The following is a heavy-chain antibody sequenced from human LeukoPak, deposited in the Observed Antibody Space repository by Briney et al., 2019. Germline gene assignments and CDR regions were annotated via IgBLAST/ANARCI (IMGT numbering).Heavy chain of an antibody. V-gene: IGHV1-69*06. Sequence: GASVKVSCKASGGTFSSYAISWVRQAPGQGLEWMGGIIPIFGTANYAQKFQGRVTITADKSTSTAYMELSSLRSEDTAVYYCARASETVYYDSSGYLPRYYYYYMDVWGKGTTVTVSS. D-gene: IGHD3-22*01. J-gene: IGHJ6*03. CDR1: GGTFSSYA. CDR2: IIPIFGTA. CDR3: ARASETVYYDSSGYLPRYYYYYMDV.